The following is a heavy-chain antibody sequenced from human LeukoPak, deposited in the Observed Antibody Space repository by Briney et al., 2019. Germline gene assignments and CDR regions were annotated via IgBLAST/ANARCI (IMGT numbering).Heavy chain of an antibody. V-gene: IGHV3-33*08. Sequence: GGSLRLSCAASGFTFRSYGMDWVRQAPGKGLEWVAVISYDGSNKYYADSVKGRFTISRDNSKNTLYMQMNSLRAKDTAVYYCAAHNYGSGSYFDYWGQGTLVTVSS. D-gene: IGHD3-10*01. J-gene: IGHJ4*02. CDR3: AAHNYGSGSYFDY. CDR1: GFTFRSYG. CDR2: ISYDGSNK.